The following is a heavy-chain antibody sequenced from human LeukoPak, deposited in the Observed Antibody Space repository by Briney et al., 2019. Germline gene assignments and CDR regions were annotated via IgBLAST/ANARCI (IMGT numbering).Heavy chain of an antibody. CDR1: GGTFSSYA. CDR3: ARDASRYSGYDSVTFDY. D-gene: IGHD5-12*01. V-gene: IGHV1-69*05. Sequence: SVKVSCKASGGTFSSYAISWVRQAPGQGLEWMGGIIPIFGTANYAQKFQGRVTITTDESTSTAYMELSSLRSEDTAVYYCARDASRYSGYDSVTFDYWGQGTLVTVSS. J-gene: IGHJ4*02. CDR2: IIPIFGTA.